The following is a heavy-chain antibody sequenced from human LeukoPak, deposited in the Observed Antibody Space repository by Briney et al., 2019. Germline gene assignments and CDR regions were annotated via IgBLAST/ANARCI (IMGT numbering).Heavy chain of an antibody. J-gene: IGHJ4*02. V-gene: IGHV3-7*03. CDR3: ARRYFDY. CDR1: GFTFSSYS. Sequence: PGGSLRLSCAASGFTFSSYSMNWVRQAPGKGLEWVANIKQDGSEKDYVDSVKGRFTISRDKAKNSLYLQMNSLRAEDTAVYYCARRYFDYWGQGTLVTVSS. CDR2: IKQDGSEK.